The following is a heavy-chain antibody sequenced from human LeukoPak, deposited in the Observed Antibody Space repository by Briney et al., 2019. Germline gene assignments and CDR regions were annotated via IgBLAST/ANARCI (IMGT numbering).Heavy chain of an antibody. D-gene: IGHD2/OR15-2a*01. CDR2: ISSDGTNK. CDR3: VKVLVTYTVDV. V-gene: IGHV3-30*18. Sequence: GGSLRLSRAASGFIFSSYDMHWARQAPGQGLEWVALISSDGTNKYYADSVKGRFTISRDNSKNTLYLQMNSLRGEDTAVYYCVKVLVTYTVDVWGQGTTVTVSS. CDR1: GFIFSSYD. J-gene: IGHJ6*02.